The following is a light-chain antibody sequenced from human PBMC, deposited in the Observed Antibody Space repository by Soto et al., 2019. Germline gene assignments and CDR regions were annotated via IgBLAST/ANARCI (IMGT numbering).Light chain of an antibody. CDR1: QNIFSY. CDR3: QQSYIAPWT. CDR2: AAS. J-gene: IGKJ1*01. Sequence: DIQMTQSPSSLSASVGDRVTITCRASQNIFSYLSWYQHKPGKAPKLLIYAASSLQSGVPSRFSGSGSGTDFTLSINSLLPEDFATYYCQQSYIAPWTFGQGTKV. V-gene: IGKV1-39*01.